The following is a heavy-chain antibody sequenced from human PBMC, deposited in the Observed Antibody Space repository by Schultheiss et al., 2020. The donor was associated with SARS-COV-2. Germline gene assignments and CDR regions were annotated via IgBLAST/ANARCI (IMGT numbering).Heavy chain of an antibody. CDR2: ISGSGGST. CDR3: TRRDFSDY. D-gene: IGHD3-3*01. CDR1: GFTFSSYS. Sequence: GESLKISCAASGFTFSSYSMNWVRQAPGKGLEWVSAISGSGGSTYYADSVKGRFTISRDNSKNTLYLQMNSLRAEDTAVYYCTRRDFSDYWGQGTLVTVSS. V-gene: IGHV3-23*01. J-gene: IGHJ4*02.